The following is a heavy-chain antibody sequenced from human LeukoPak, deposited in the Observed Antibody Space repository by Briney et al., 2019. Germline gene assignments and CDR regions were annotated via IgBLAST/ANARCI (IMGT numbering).Heavy chain of an antibody. Sequence: GGSLRLSCSASGFTFSSYSMHWVRQAPGKGREGVAGISYDGSNKYYADSAKGRFTISRDNSKNTLYLQMNSLRAEDTAVYYCARDGPPNYDSTPLRPNWYFDLWGRGTLVTVSS. J-gene: IGHJ2*01. D-gene: IGHD3-22*01. CDR2: ISYDGSNK. V-gene: IGHV3-30*01. CDR3: ARDGPPNYDSTPLRPNWYFDL. CDR1: GFTFSSYS.